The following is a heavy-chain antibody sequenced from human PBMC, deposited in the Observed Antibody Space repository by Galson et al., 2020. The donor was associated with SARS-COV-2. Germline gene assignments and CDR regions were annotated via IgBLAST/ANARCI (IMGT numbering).Heavy chain of an antibody. Sequence: SVKVSCKASGGTFSSYAISWVRQAPGQGLEWMGGIIPIFGTANYAQKFQDRVTITADESTSTAYMELSSLRSEDTAVYYCARDRWYYDSSGDLRKIEDFQHWGQGTLVTVSS. CDR1: GGTFSSYA. CDR2: IIPIFGTA. J-gene: IGHJ1*01. D-gene: IGHD3-22*01. V-gene: IGHV1-69*13. CDR3: ARDRWYYDSSGDLRKIEDFQH.